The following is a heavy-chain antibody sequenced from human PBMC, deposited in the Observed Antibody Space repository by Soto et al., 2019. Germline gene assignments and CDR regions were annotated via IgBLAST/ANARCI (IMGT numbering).Heavy chain of an antibody. D-gene: IGHD3-22*01. J-gene: IGHJ5*02. V-gene: IGHV1-69*13. CDR2: IIPIFGTA. CDR3: ARARYYYDGSGYYIVDP. CDR1: GGTFSSYA. Sequence: SVKVSCKASGGTFSSYAISWVRQAPGQGLEWMGGIIPIFGTANYAQKFQGRVTITADESTNTAYMELSSLRSEDTAMYYCARARYYYDGSGYYIVDPWGQGTLVTVSS.